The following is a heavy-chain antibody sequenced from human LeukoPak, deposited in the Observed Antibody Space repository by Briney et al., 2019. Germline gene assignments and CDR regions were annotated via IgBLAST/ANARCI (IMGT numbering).Heavy chain of an antibody. Sequence: SETLSLTCAVYGGSFSGYYWSWIRQPPGKGLEWIGEINHSGSTNYNPSLKSRVTISVDTSKNQFSLKLSSVTAADTAVYYCAREPGIAAAEYNWFDPWGQGTLVTVSS. V-gene: IGHV4-34*01. CDR3: AREPGIAAAEYNWFDP. J-gene: IGHJ5*02. CDR1: GGSFSGYY. CDR2: INHSGST. D-gene: IGHD6-13*01.